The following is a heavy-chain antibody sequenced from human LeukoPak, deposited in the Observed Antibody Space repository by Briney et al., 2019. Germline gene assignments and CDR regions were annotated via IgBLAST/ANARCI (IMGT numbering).Heavy chain of an antibody. CDR3: ARLGREGYYFDY. Sequence: SETLSLTCTVSGGSISSSSYYWGWIRQPPGKGLEWIGSIYYSGSTYYNPSLKSRVTISVDTSKNQFSLKLSSVTAADTAVYYCARLGREGYYFDYWGQRTLVTVSS. V-gene: IGHV4-39*01. J-gene: IGHJ4*02. D-gene: IGHD1-26*01. CDR1: GGSISSSSYY. CDR2: IYYSGST.